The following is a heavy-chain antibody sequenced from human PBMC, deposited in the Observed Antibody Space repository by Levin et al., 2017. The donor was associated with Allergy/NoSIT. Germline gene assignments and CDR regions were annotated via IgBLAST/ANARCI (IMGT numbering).Heavy chain of an antibody. V-gene: IGHV3-23*01. CDR3: AKDDRVTGAFDI. Sequence: HPGGSLRLSCAASGFTFSSYAMSWVRQAPGKGLEWVSDISGSGGRTYYADSVKGRFTISRDNSKNMVYLQMNSLRAEDTAVYYCAKDDRVTGAFDIWGQGTMVTVSS. CDR2: ISGSGGRT. CDR1: GFTFSSYA. D-gene: IGHD4-23*01. J-gene: IGHJ3*02.